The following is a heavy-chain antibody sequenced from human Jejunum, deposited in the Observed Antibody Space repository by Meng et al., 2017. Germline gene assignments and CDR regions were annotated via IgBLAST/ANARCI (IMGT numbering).Heavy chain of an antibody. J-gene: IGHJ4*02. CDR2: IYYSGST. D-gene: IGHD2-15*01. CDR3: VRQRYCSAGSCYSDS. CDR1: GGSISSSNYY. V-gene: IGHV4-39*01. Sequence: QLQLQESGPGLVKPSETLSLICAVAGGSISSSNYYWGWIRQPPGKGLEWIGSIYYSGSTDYNPSLKSRVTISVDTSKKQFSLKLSSVTAADTAMYYCVRQRYCSAGSCYSDSSGQGTLVTVSS.